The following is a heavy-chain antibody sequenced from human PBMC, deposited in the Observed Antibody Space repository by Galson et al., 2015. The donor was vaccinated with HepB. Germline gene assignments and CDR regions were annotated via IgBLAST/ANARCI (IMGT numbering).Heavy chain of an antibody. CDR2: IKQDGREQ. J-gene: IGHJ4*02. CDR1: GFTFSRYW. CDR3: ARGFIAVGRGPEY. D-gene: IGHD6-19*01. V-gene: IGHV3-7*03. Sequence: SLRLSCAASGFTFSRYWMSWVRQAPGKGLEWVANIKQDGREQYYVDSVKGRFTISRDNAKNSLYLQMNSLRAEYTAVYYCARGFIAVGRGPEYWGQGALVTVSS.